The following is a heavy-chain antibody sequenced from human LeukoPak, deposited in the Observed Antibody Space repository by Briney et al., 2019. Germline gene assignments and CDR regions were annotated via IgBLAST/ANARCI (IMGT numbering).Heavy chain of an antibody. D-gene: IGHD3-22*01. CDR2: ISGSGGTT. Sequence: GGSLRLSCAASGFTFSSYWMSWVRQGPGKGLEWVSAISGSGGTTYYADSVKGRFTISRDNSKDTLYLQMNSLRAEDTAVYYCAKDRILYYYDSSGYYHDYWGQGTLVTVSS. CDR1: GFTFSSYW. CDR3: AKDRILYYYDSSGYYHDY. V-gene: IGHV3-23*01. J-gene: IGHJ4*02.